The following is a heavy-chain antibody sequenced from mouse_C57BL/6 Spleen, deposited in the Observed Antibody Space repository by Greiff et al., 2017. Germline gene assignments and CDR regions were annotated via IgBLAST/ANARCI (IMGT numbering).Heavy chain of an antibody. CDR3: ARRGITTVVANYAMDY. CDR2: IDPNSGGT. Sequence: VQLQQPGAELVKPGASVQLSCKASGYTFPSYWMHWVKQRPGRGLEWIGRIDPNSGGTKYNEKFKSKATLTVDKPSSTAYMQLSSLTSEDSAVYYCARRGITTVVANYAMDYWGQGTSVTVSS. V-gene: IGHV1-72*01. CDR1: GYTFPSYW. D-gene: IGHD1-1*01. J-gene: IGHJ4*01.